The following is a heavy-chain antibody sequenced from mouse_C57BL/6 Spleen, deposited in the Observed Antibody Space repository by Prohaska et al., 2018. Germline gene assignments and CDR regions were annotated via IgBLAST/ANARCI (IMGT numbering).Heavy chain of an antibody. CDR2: ISSGGSYT. CDR3: ARQYYDYDTWFAY. CDR1: GFTFSSYG. Sequence: EVQLVESGGDLVKPGGSLKLSCAASGFTFSSYGMSWVRQTPDKRLEWVATISSGGSYTYYPDSVKGRFTISRDNAKNTLYLQMSSLKSEDTAMYYCARQYYDYDTWFAYWGQGTLVTVSA. J-gene: IGHJ3*01. V-gene: IGHV5-6*01. D-gene: IGHD2-4*01.